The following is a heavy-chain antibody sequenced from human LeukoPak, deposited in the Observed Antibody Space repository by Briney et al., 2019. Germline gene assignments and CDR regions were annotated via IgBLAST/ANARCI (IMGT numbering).Heavy chain of an antibody. CDR2: MNPNSGNT. CDR1: GYTFTSYD. V-gene: IGHV1-8*01. J-gene: IGHJ4*02. CDR3: ATTEVGYSGYDGY. Sequence: ASVKVPCKASGYTFTSYDINWVRQATGQGLEWMGWMNPNSGNTGYAQKFQGRVTMTRNTSISTAYMELSSLRSEDTAVYYCATTEVGYSGYDGYWGQGTLVTASS. D-gene: IGHD5-12*01.